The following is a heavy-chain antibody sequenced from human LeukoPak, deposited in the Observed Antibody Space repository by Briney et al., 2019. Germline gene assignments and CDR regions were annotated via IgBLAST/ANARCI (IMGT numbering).Heavy chain of an antibody. CDR2: ISSSSSHI. CDR3: ATSAGAAPRGDD. CDR1: GFTFSSYS. J-gene: IGHJ4*02. V-gene: IGHV3-21*01. D-gene: IGHD6-6*01. Sequence: GGSLRLSCAASGFTFSSYSMNWVRQAPGKGLVWVSAISSSSSHIYYADSLKGRFTISRDNAKNSLYLQMNSLRAEDTGVYFCATSAGAAPRGDDWGQGTLVTVSS.